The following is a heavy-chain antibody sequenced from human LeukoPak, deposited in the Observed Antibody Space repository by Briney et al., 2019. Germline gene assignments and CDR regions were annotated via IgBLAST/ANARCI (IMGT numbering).Heavy chain of an antibody. D-gene: IGHD2-2*02. Sequence: GGSLRLSCAASGFTFDDYGMSWVRQAPGKGLEWVSGINWNGGSTGYADSVKGRFTISRDNAKNSLYLQMNSLRAEDTALYYCARDPEDIVVVPAALPGSWFDPWGQGTLVTVSS. V-gene: IGHV3-20*04. CDR2: INWNGGST. CDR1: GFTFDDYG. CDR3: ARDPEDIVVVPAALPGSWFDP. J-gene: IGHJ5*02.